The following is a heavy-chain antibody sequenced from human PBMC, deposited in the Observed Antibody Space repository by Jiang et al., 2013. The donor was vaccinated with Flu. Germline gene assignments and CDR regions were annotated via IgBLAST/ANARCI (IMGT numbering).Heavy chain of an antibody. V-gene: IGHV7-4-1*02. Sequence: QSGSELKKPGASVKVSCKASGSTFITYPMNWVRQAPGQGLEWMGNINTNTGKPTYAQGFTGRFVFSWDTSVKTTFLQISNLKAEDTAVYYCARDGYCSGGSCPGFYYYYGMDVWGQGTTVTVSS. CDR3: ARDGYCSGGSCPGFYYYYGMDV. CDR2: INTNTGKP. D-gene: IGHD2-15*01. J-gene: IGHJ6*02. CDR1: GSTFITYP.